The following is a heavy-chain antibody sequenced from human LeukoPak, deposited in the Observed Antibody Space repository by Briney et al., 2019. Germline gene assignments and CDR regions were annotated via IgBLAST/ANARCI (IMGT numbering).Heavy chain of an antibody. D-gene: IGHD3-16*01. J-gene: IGHJ6*02. CDR3: ARVGLGHVYYFGMDV. CDR1: GFTFSSYW. CDR2: IRSDGSST. V-gene: IGHV3-74*01. Sequence: GGSLRLSCVASGFTFSSYWMHWVRQAPGKGLVWVSRIRSDGSSTNYADSVKGRFTISRDNAKNTVYLQMNSLRAEDTAVYYCARVGLGHVYYFGMDVWGQGTTVTVSS.